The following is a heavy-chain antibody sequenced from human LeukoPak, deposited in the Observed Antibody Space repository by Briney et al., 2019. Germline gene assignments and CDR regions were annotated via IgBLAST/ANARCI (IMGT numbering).Heavy chain of an antibody. D-gene: IGHD5-12*01. V-gene: IGHV3-30-3*01. J-gene: IGHJ3*02. Sequence: PGGSLRLSCAASGFTFSSYAMHWVRQAPGKELEWVAVISYDGSNKYYADSVKGRFTISRDNSKNTLYLQMNSLRAEDTAVYYCARETDIVATRGAFDIWGQGTMVTVSS. CDR1: GFTFSSYA. CDR3: ARETDIVATRGAFDI. CDR2: ISYDGSNK.